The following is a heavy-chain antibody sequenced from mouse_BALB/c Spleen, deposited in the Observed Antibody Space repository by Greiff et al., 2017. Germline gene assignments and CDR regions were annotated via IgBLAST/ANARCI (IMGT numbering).Heavy chain of an antibody. D-gene: IGHD2-10*02. J-gene: IGHJ4*01. V-gene: IGHV1-9*01. Sequence: QVQLKESGAELMKPGASVKISCKATGYTFSSYWIEWVKQRPGHGLEWIGEILPGSGSTNYNEKFKGKATFTADTSSNTAYMQLSSLTSEDSAVYYCARGPYGNPYYYAMDYWGQGTSVTVSS. CDR1: GYTFSSYW. CDR2: ILPGSGST. CDR3: ARGPYGNPYYYAMDY.